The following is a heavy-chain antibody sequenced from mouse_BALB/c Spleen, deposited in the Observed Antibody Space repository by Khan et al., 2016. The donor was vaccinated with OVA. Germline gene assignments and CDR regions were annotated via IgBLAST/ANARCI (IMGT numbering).Heavy chain of an antibody. Sequence: QVQLKESGPGLVQPSHCLSITCTVSGFSLSNYGIHWVRQSPGKGLEWLGVIWSGGSTDFNAAFISSLSISKDNSRSQVFFTMNSLQTDDSAIYYCARGGLPFAYWGQGTLVTVSA. D-gene: IGHD2-13*01. CDR3: ARGGLPFAY. J-gene: IGHJ3*01. CDR2: IWSGGST. V-gene: IGHV2-2*01. CDR1: GFSLSNYG.